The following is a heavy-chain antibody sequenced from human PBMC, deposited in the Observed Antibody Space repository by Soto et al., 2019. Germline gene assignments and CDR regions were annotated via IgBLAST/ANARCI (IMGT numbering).Heavy chain of an antibody. CDR1: GFTFSSYE. Sequence: PGGSLRLSCAASGFTFSSYEMNWVRQAPGKGLEWVSYISSSGSTIYYADSVKGRLTISRDNAKNSLYLQMNSLRAEDTAVYYCARDDSITGTSPFDYWGQGTLVTVSS. J-gene: IGHJ4*02. CDR3: ARDDSITGTSPFDY. CDR2: ISSSGSTI. D-gene: IGHD1-7*01. V-gene: IGHV3-48*03.